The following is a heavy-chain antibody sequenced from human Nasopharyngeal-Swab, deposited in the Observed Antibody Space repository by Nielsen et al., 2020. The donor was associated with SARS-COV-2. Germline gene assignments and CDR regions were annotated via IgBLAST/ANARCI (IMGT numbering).Heavy chain of an antibody. CDR2: ISYDGSNK. D-gene: IGHD3-3*01. CDR1: GGTFSSYG. J-gene: IGHJ3*02. Sequence: SCKASGGTFSSYGMHWVRQAPGKGLEWVAVISYDGSNKYYADSVKGRFTISRDNSKNTLYLQMNSLRAEDTAVYYCAKELGGTIFGVVIISDDAFDIWGQGTMVTVSS. CDR3: AKELGGTIFGVVIISDDAFDI. V-gene: IGHV3-30*18.